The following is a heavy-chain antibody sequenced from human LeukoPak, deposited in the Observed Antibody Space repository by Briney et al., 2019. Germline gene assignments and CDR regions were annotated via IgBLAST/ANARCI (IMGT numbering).Heavy chain of an antibody. D-gene: IGHD3-3*01. CDR1: GGSISSSSYY. J-gene: IGHJ6*03. V-gene: IGHV4-39*07. CDR2: IYYSGST. CDR3: ARPERRGWRYMDV. Sequence: PSETLSLTCTVSGGSISSSSYYWGWIRQPPGKGLEWIGSIYYSGSTYYNPSLKSRVTISVDTSKNQFSLKLSSVTAADTAVYYCARPERRGWRYMDVWGKGTTVTISS.